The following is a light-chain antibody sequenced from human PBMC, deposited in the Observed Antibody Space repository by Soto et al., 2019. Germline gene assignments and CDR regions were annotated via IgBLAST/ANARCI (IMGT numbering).Light chain of an antibody. CDR1: QSVSSSY. CDR2: GAS. CDR3: QQYGSSPWT. J-gene: IGKJ1*01. Sequence: EIVLTPSPGLLSLSPGERATLSCRASQSVSSSYLAWYQQKPGQAPRLLIYGASSRATGIPDRFSGSGSGTDFTLTISRLEPEDFAVYYCQQYGSSPWTFGQGTKVEIK. V-gene: IGKV3-20*01.